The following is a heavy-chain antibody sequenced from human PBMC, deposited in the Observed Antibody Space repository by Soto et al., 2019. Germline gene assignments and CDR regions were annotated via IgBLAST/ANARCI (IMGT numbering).Heavy chain of an antibody. J-gene: IGHJ3*01. Sequence: QVQLVQSGAELKRPGASVTVSCKTSGFTFTTYIFHWVRQAPGQRLEWMGRINPDTGNTRFSPKVQGRTTITMNPSANMTYMQLGSLRSEDAAVYYCARDGAPGPFDLWGQGTRVTVSS. D-gene: IGHD1-26*01. CDR2: INPDTGNT. CDR3: ARDGAPGPFDL. V-gene: IGHV1-3*01. CDR1: GFTFTTYI.